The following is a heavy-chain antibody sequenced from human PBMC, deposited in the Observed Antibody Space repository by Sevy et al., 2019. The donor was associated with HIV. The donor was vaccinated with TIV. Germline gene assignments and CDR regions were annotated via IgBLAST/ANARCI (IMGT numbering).Heavy chain of an antibody. CDR2: ISGSDDTI. D-gene: IGHD4-17*01. J-gene: IGHJ6*02. CDR1: GFTFSDYY. Sequence: GGSLRLSCAGSGFTFSDYYMSWIRQAPGKGLEWISYISGSDDTIYYADSVKGRFTVSRDNTKNLLYLEMNSLRVEDMAMYYCARDHEKDGDLGDYYYYAMDVWGQGTTVTVSS. CDR3: ARDHEKDGDLGDYYYYAMDV. V-gene: IGHV3-11*01.